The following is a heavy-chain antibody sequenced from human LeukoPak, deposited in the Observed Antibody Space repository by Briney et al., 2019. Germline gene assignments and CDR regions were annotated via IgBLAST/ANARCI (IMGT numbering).Heavy chain of an antibody. V-gene: IGHV4-59*01. CDR1: GGSISSYY. J-gene: IGHJ4*02. CDR3: ARLPSRPYYFDY. Sequence: SETLCLTCTVSGGSISSYYWSWIRQPPGKGLEWIGYIYYSGSTNYNPSLKSRVTISVDTSKNQFSLKLSSVTAADTAVYYCARLPSRPYYFDYWGQGTLVTVSS. CDR2: IYYSGST.